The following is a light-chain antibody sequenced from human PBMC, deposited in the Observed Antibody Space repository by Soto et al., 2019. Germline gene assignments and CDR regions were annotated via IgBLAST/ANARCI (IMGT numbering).Light chain of an antibody. J-gene: IGLJ3*02. CDR2: GNS. CDR3: QSYDSSLSGLWV. CDR1: SSNFGAGYD. V-gene: IGLV1-40*01. Sequence: QSVLTQPPSVSGAPGQRVTISCTGSSSNFGAGYDVHWYQQLPGTAPKLLIYGNSNRPSGVPDRFSGSKSGTSASLAITGLQAEDEADYYCQSYDSSLSGLWVFGGGTKLTVL.